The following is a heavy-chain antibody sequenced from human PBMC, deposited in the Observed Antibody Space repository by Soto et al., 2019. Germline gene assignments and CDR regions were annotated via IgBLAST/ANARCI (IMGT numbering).Heavy chain of an antibody. CDR2: VGDSGLDT. CDR1: GLTFGYYA. D-gene: IGHD3-16*02. V-gene: IGHV3-23*01. Sequence: PGGSLRLSCAASGLTFGYYAMTWVRQTPGKGLEWVSTVGDSGLDTYYADSVKGRFTISSDNSKNTLYLQMNSLRAEDTAVYYCARDIAGRGYFDFWGQGSLVTVSS. J-gene: IGHJ4*02. CDR3: ARDIAGRGYFDF.